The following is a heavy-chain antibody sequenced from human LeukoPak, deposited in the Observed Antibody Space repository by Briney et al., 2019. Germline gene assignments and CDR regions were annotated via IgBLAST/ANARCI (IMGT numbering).Heavy chain of an antibody. J-gene: IGHJ3*02. D-gene: IGHD2-15*01. CDR2: ISTSGAGT. CDR1: GFTFSSYA. Sequence: GGSLRLSCAASGFTFSSYAMRWVRQAPAKGLEWVSSISTSGAGTYYADSVKGRFTISRDHSKNTVYLQMNSLRAEDTAVYYCARDCGGGSCYGPYDAFDIWGQGTMVTVCS. CDR3: ARDCGGGSCYGPYDAFDI. V-gene: IGHV3-23*01.